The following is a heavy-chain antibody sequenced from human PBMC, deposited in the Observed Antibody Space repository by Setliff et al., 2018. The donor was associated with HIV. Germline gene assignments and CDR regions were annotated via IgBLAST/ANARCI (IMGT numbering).Heavy chain of an antibody. Sequence: PGGSLRLSCAASGFTFSDYYMSWIRQAPGKGLEWVSYVSGGSTSHMNYADSVKGRFTISRDNAKNSLYLQMNSLRAEDTAVYYCARYKWNNWIFGWFDPWGQGTQVTVSS. D-gene: IGHD1-20*01. CDR1: GFTFSDYY. J-gene: IGHJ5*02. V-gene: IGHV3-11*06. CDR2: VSGGSTSHM. CDR3: ARYKWNNWIFGWFDP.